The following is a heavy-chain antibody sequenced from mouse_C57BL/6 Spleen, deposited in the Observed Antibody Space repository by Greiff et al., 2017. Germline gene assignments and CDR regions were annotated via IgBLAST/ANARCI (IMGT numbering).Heavy chain of an antibody. CDR3: AIGGILDY. V-gene: IGHV1-74*01. J-gene: IGHJ2*01. CDR1: GYSFTSYW. CDR2: IHPSDSDT. Sequence: QVQLKQPGAELVKPGASVKVSCKASGYSFTSYWMHWVKQRPGQGLEWIGRIHPSDSDTNYNQKFKGKATLTVDESSSTAYMQHSSLTSEDSAVYYCAIGGILDYWGQGTTLTVSS.